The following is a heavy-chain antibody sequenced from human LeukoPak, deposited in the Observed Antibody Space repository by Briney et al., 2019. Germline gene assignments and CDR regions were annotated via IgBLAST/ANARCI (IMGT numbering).Heavy chain of an antibody. V-gene: IGHV1-58*01. D-gene: IGHD2-2*01. Sequence: SVKVSCKASGFTFTSTAVQWVRRARGQRLEWIGWILVGSGNTNYAQMFQERVTLTWDVSTSTAYMVLSSLRSEDTAIYYCASDPPYTSSSAWWGQGTLVTVSS. CDR1: GFTFTSTA. CDR3: ASDPPYTSSSAW. CDR2: ILVGSGNT. J-gene: IGHJ4*02.